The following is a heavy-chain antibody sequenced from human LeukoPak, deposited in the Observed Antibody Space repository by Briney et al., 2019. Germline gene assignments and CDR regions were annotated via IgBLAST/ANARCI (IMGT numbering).Heavy chain of an antibody. Sequence: PGGSLRLSCVGSGFTYTDYWMHWFRQAQGKGPVWVSCINPDGTIIDYADSVKGRFSISRDNAKNLLYLQMNGLRADDTAVYYCAKDLSWNTADRWGQGILVTVSS. CDR1: GFTYTDYW. CDR2: INPDGTII. CDR3: AKDLSWNTADR. V-gene: IGHV3-74*01. D-gene: IGHD5-18*01. J-gene: IGHJ5*02.